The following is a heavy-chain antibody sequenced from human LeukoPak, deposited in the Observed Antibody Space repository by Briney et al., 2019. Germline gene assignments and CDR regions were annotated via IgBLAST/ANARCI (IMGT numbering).Heavy chain of an antibody. CDR2: IYTSGST. CDR1: GGSISSYY. V-gene: IGHV4-4*07. D-gene: IGHD1-1*01. CDR3: AREEDRYNWNDAEENRYYYYYMDV. Sequence: SEALSLTCTVSGGSISSYYWSWIRQPAGKGLEWIGRIYTSGSTNYNPSLKSRVTMSVDTSKNQFSLKLSSVTAADTAVYYCAREEDRYNWNDAEENRYYYYYMDVWGKGTTVTVSS. J-gene: IGHJ6*03.